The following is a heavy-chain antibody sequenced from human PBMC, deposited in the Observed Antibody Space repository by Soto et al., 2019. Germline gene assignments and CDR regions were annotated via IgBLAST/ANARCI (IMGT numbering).Heavy chain of an antibody. Sequence: QVQLQQWGAGLLKPSETLSLTCAVYGGSFSGYYWSWIRQPPGKGLEWIGEINHSGSTNYNPSLKSRVTISVDTSKNQFSLKLSSVTAADTAVYYCARARALYYYGSGGYSPGGYFDYWGQGTLVTVSS. CDR2: INHSGST. CDR3: ARARALYYYGSGGYSPGGYFDY. J-gene: IGHJ4*02. CDR1: GGSFSGYY. D-gene: IGHD3-10*01. V-gene: IGHV4-34*01.